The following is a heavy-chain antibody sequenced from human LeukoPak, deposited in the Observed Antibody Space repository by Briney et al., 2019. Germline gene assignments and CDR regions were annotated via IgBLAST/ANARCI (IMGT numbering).Heavy chain of an antibody. J-gene: IGHJ3*02. CDR1: GGSVSTYY. Sequence: SETLSLTCSVSGGSVSTYYWSWIRQPAGKGLEWIGRMSFNGSTNYNPSLKSRVTMSVDTSKNQFSLKLSSVTAADTAVYYCARDMPYSSSWNDAFHIWGQGTMVTVSS. D-gene: IGHD2-2*01. CDR2: MSFNGST. CDR3: ARDMPYSSSWNDAFHI. V-gene: IGHV4-4*07.